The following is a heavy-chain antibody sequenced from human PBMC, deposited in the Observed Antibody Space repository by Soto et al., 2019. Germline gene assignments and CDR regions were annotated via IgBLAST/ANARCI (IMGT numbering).Heavy chain of an antibody. V-gene: IGHV1-3*01. CDR1: GYTFTSYA. CDR2: INAGNGNT. D-gene: IGHD3-22*01. CDR3: ARRVVYYDSSCYDFGGLGYYGMDV. J-gene: IGHJ6*02. Sequence: ASVKVSCKASGYTFTSYAMHWVRQAPGHRLEWMGWINAGNGNTKYSQKFQGRVTITRDTSASTAYMELSSLRSEDTAVYYCARRVVYYDSSCYDFGGLGYYGMDVWGQGTTVTVSS.